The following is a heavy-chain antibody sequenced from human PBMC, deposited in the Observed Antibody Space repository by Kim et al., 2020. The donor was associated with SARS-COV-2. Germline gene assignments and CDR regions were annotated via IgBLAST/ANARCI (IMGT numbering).Heavy chain of an antibody. D-gene: IGHD3-22*01. CDR1: GGSISSYY. J-gene: IGHJ2*01. CDR2: IYYSGST. CDR3: ARLGDSSGYYPLVGWYFDL. Sequence: SETLSLTCTVSGGSISSYYWSWIRQPPGKGLEWIGYIYYSGSTNYNPSLKSRVTISVDTSKNQFSLKLSSVTAADTAVYYCARLGDSSGYYPLVGWYFDLWGRGTLVTVSS. V-gene: IGHV4-59*01.